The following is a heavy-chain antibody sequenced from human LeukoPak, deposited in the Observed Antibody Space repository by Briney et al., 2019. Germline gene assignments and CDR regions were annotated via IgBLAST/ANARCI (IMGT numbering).Heavy chain of an antibody. CDR3: VKDLRGTSVVYLFHY. D-gene: IGHD5-18*01. CDR1: GFTFSSYA. V-gene: IGHV3-64D*09. CDR2: ISSNGGST. Sequence: GGSLRLSCAASGFTFSSYAVDWVRQAPGKGLEYVSAISSNGGSTYYADSVKGRFTISRDNSKNTLYLQMSSLRAEDTAVYYCVKDLRGTSVVYLFHYWGQGTLVTVSS. J-gene: IGHJ4*02.